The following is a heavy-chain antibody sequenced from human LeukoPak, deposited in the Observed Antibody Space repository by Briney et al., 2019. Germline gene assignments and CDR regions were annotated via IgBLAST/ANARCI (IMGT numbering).Heavy chain of an antibody. D-gene: IGHD6-13*01. Sequence: KFQGRVTITRDTSASTAYMELSSLRSEDTAVYYCARPIAAAGRGLDYWGQGTLVTVSS. V-gene: IGHV1-3*01. J-gene: IGHJ4*02. CDR3: ARPIAAAGRGLDY.